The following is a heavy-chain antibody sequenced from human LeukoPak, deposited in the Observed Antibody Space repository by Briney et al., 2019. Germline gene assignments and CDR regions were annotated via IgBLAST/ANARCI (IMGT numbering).Heavy chain of an antibody. J-gene: IGHJ4*02. Sequence: SETLSLTCTVSGGSISSYYWSWIRQPPGKGLEWIGYIYYSGSTNYNPSLKSRVTISVDTSKNQFSLKLSPATAADTAVYYCVAAVAGTFDYWGQGTLVTVSS. CDR2: IYYSGST. V-gene: IGHV4-59*01. CDR3: VAAVAGTFDY. D-gene: IGHD6-19*01. CDR1: GGSISSYY.